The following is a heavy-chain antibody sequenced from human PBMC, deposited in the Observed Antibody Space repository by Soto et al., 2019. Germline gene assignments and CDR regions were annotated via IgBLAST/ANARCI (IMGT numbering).Heavy chain of an antibody. J-gene: IGHJ4*02. CDR2: ISYSGNT. Sequence: PSETLSLTCPVSGGSINSGYWSWIRPPPGKGLEWIGYISYSGNTNYNPSLKSRVTMSVDTPKNQFSLRLSSVTTADTAVYYCAGLRGYAGSPIDYWGQGTLVTVSS. CDR1: GGSINSGY. D-gene: IGHD2-15*01. CDR3: AGLRGYAGSPIDY. V-gene: IGHV4-59*01.